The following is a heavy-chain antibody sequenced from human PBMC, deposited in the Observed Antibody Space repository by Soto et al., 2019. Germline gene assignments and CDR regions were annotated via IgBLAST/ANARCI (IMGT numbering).Heavy chain of an antibody. V-gene: IGHV1-8*01. D-gene: IGHD7-27*01. CDR3: ARGPSNWGVDY. CDR1: AYTFTSYD. CDR2: MNPNNGNT. J-gene: IGHJ4*02. Sequence: QVQLVQSGAEVKKPGASVKVSCKAAAYTFTSYDINWVRQATGQDFEWMGWMNPNNGNTAYAQKFQGRVTMTRDTSKSTAFMELSSLTSEDTAVSYCARGPSNWGVDYWGQGTLVTVSS.